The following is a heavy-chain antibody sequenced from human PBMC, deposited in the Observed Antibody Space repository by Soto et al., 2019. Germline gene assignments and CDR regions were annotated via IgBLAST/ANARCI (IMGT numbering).Heavy chain of an antibody. CDR2: VYWDGDE. CDR1: GVSLTSPAVG. J-gene: IGHJ4*02. D-gene: IGHD6-19*01. Sequence: QITLKESGPTLVKPTQTLTLTCTFSGVSLTSPAVGVGWIRQPPGKAPEWLALVYWDGDEEYSPSLRNRLTLTKDTSKNQVVLTMTNMDPVDTATYYCAHGSGWLFEYWGQGTLVTVS. V-gene: IGHV2-5*02. CDR3: AHGSGWLFEY.